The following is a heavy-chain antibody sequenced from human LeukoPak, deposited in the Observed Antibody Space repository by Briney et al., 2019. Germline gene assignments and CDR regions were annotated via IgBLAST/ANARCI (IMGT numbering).Heavy chain of an antibody. CDR1: GFTFRSYA. J-gene: IGHJ4*02. Sequence: GRSLRLSCAASGFTFRSYAMHWVRQAPGKGLEWVTLISHDGDNKYYADSVKGRFTISRDNSKNTLYLQMNSLRAEDTAVYYCAKDLPIAAAGIGDYWGQGTLVTVSS. CDR3: AKDLPIAAAGIGDY. CDR2: ISHDGDNK. D-gene: IGHD6-13*01. V-gene: IGHV3-30-3*01.